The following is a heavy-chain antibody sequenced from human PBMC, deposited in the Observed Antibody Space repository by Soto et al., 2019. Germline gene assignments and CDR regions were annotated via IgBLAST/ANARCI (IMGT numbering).Heavy chain of an antibody. CDR3: ARGMRITMIVH. CDR1: GGSISSGGYY. V-gene: IGHV4-31*03. Sequence: QVQLQESGPGLVKTSQTLSLTCTVSGGSISSGGYYWSWICQHPGKGLERIVYIYYSGSTYYIPSLKIRVTISVDTSKNQFCLKLSSVTAAETAVYYCARGMRITMIVHWGQGTLVTVSS. CDR2: IYYSGST. J-gene: IGHJ4*02. D-gene: IGHD3-22*01.